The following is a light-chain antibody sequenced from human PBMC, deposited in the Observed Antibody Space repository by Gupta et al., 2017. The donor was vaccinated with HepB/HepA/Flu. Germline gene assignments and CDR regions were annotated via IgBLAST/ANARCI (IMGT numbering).Light chain of an antibody. V-gene: IGLV2-11*01. CDR1: SSDVGAYNY. Sequence: QSALTQPRSVSGSPGQSVTISCTGTSSDVGAYNYVSWYEQHPGKAPKLMIYDVSKRPSGVPDRFSGSKSGNTASLTISGLQAEDEADYYCCSYAGRYTHVVFGGGTKLTVL. CDR2: DVS. CDR3: CSYAGRYTHVV. J-gene: IGLJ2*01.